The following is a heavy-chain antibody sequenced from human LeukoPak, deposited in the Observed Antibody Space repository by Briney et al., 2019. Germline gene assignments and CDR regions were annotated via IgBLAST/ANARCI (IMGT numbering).Heavy chain of an antibody. V-gene: IGHV3-66*01. J-gene: IGHJ4*02. D-gene: IGHD3-3*01. Sequence: GGSLRLSCAASGFTFSSNYMSWVRQAPGKGLEWVSIIYSGGSTYYADSVKGRFTISRDNSKNTLYLQMNSLRAEDTAVYYCARDPRGIRDYDFWSGYSTSDYWGQGTLVTVSS. CDR1: GFTFSSNY. CDR2: IYSGGST. CDR3: ARDPRGIRDYDFWSGYSTSDY.